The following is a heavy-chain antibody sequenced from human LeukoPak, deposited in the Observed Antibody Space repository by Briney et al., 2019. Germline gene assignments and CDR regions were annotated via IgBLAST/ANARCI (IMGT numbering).Heavy chain of an antibody. D-gene: IGHD2-2*01. V-gene: IGHV6-1*01. CDR1: RDSVSSNSAA. Sequence: SQTLSLTCAISRDSVSSNSAAWNWIRQSPSRGLEWLGRTYYRSKWYNDYAVSVKSRITINPDTSKNQFSLQLNSVTPEDTAVYYCAREGYCSSTSCSHYYYYYGMDVWGQGTTVTVSS. CDR3: AREGYCSSTSCSHYYYYYGMDV. J-gene: IGHJ6*02. CDR2: TYYRSKWYN.